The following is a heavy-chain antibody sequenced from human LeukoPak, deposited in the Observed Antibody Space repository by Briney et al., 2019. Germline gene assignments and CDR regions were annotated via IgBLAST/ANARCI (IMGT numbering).Heavy chain of an antibody. CDR1: GYTFTYYY. V-gene: IGHV1-2*02. D-gene: IGHD2-2*01. CDR3: ARDGACSSASCQNFDY. J-gene: IGHJ4*02. Sequence: ASVKVSCKASGYTFTYYYMHWVRQAPGHGLEWMGWINPNSGGTIYAQKFQGRVTMTRDTSISAAYLELSRLTSDDTAVCYCARDGACSSASCQNFDYWGQGTLVTVSS. CDR2: INPNSGGT.